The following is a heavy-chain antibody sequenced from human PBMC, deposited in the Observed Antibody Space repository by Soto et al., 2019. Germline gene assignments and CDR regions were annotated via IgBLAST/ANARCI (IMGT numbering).Heavy chain of an antibody. D-gene: IGHD2-8*01. CDR3: AVGPGYCTNGVCYTNYYYYYGMDV. V-gene: IGHV1-69*01. CDR1: GFTFSSYA. CDR2: IIPIFGTA. J-gene: IGHJ6*02. Sequence: GGSLRLSCSASGFTFSSYAISWVRQAPGQRLEWMGGIIPIFGTANYAQKFQGRVTITADESTSTAYMELSSLRSEDTAVYYCAVGPGYCTNGVCYTNYYYYYGMDVWGQGTTVTVSS.